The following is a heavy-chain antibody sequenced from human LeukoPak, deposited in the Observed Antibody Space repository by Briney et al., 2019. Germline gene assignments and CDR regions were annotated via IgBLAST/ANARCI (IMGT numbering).Heavy chain of an antibody. CDR3: AKDRVIAARNAEYFQH. Sequence: GGSLRLPCAASGFTFSSYAMSWVRQAPGKGLEWVSAISGSGGSTYYADSVKGRFTISRDNSKNTLYLQMNSLRAEDTAVYYCAKDRVIAARNAEYFQHWGQGTLVTVSS. V-gene: IGHV3-23*01. CDR1: GFTFSSYA. D-gene: IGHD6-6*01. J-gene: IGHJ1*01. CDR2: ISGSGGST.